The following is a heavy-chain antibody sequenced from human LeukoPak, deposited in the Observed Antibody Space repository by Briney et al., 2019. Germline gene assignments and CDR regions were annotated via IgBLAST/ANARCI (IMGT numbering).Heavy chain of an antibody. V-gene: IGHV4-59*01. D-gene: IGHD3-3*01. CDR3: ARASDFWSGYYLDY. Sequence: PSETLPLTCTVSGGSISSYYWSWIRQPPGKGLEWIGYIYYSGSTNYNPSLKSRVTISVDTSKNQFSLKLSSVTSADTAVYYCARASDFWSGYYLDYWGQGTLVTVSS. CDR1: GGSISSYY. J-gene: IGHJ4*02. CDR2: IYYSGST.